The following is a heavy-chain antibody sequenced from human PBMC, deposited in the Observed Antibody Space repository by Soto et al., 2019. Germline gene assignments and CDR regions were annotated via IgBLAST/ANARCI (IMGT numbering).Heavy chain of an antibody. Sequence: QVQLVQSGAEAKKPGSSVKVSCKTSGGTFSSYAINWVRQAPGQGLEWMGGIVPLFRTTNYAQKFQGRVTITADTSTYTVYMELSELRSGDTAMYYCARGGYSSTWSNLLDRSGLDVWGQGTTVTVSS. CDR1: GGTFSSYA. J-gene: IGHJ6*02. CDR3: ARGGYSSTWSNLLDRSGLDV. CDR2: IVPLFRTT. V-gene: IGHV1-69*06. D-gene: IGHD6-13*01.